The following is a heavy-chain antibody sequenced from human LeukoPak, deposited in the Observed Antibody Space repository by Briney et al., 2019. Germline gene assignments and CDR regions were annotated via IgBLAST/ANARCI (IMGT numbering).Heavy chain of an antibody. V-gene: IGHV4-38-2*01. CDR1: GYSISSGYY. Sequence: SETLSLTCAVSGYSISSGYYWGWIRQPPGKGLEWIGGIYHSGSTYYNPSLKSRVTISVDTSKSQFSLKLSSVTAADTAVYYCARGPDSSGYLGYWGQGTLVTVSS. CDR3: ARGPDSSGYLGY. D-gene: IGHD3-22*01. CDR2: IYHSGST. J-gene: IGHJ4*02.